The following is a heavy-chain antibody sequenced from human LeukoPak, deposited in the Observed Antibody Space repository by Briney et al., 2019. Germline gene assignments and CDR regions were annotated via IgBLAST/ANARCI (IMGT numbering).Heavy chain of an antibody. D-gene: IGHD3-10*01. J-gene: IGHJ4*02. CDR1: GYTFTGYY. Sequence: ASVKVSCKASGYTFTGYYMHWVRQAPGQGLEWMGWINPNSGGTNYAQKFQGRVTMTRDTSISTAYMELSRLRSDDTAVYYCARVSLLLWFGESFDYWGQGTLVTVSS. CDR3: ARVSLLLWFGESFDY. V-gene: IGHV1-2*02. CDR2: INPNSGGT.